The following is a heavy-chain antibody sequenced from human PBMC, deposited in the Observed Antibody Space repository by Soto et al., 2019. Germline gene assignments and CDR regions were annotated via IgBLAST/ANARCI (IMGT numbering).Heavy chain of an antibody. D-gene: IGHD2-2*01. V-gene: IGHV4-31*03. Sequence: PSGTLYITCTFSGASLYIGGYSGAWIRHNPGKGLEWIGYIYYTGVTYYNPSLGSRVNISVDTSKNQFSLELTSVTAADTAVYYCARDGSSTANWLDPWGQGLLVTVSS. J-gene: IGHJ5*02. CDR2: IYYTGVT. CDR3: ARDGSSTANWLDP. CDR1: GASLYIGGYS.